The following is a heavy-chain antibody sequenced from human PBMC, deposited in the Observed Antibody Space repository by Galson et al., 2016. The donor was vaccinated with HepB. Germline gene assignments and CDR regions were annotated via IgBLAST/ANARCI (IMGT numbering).Heavy chain of an antibody. J-gene: IGHJ3*02. Sequence: SETLSLTCAISGYSISSSNWWSWVRQPPGKGLEWIGEIFHTGRTNYNPSLKSRVTMSIDKFNNHFSLKLSSMTAADTAVYYCVRDVGTDAFDIWGRGTLVTVS. CDR3: VRDVGTDAFDI. V-gene: IGHV4-4*02. CDR2: IFHTGRT. D-gene: IGHD2-15*01. CDR1: GYSISSSNW.